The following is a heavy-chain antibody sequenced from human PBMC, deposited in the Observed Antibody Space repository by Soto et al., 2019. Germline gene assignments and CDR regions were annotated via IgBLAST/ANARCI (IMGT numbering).Heavy chain of an antibody. CDR3: ARAVAVAADFDY. J-gene: IGHJ4*02. CDR2: INAGNGNT. Sequence: EPSVKVCCKDSGYTFTGYARQWVRQAPGQRLEWMGWINAGNGNTKYSQKFQGRVTITRDTSASTAYMELSSLRSEDTAVYYCARAVAVAADFDYWGQGTLVTVSS. D-gene: IGHD6-19*01. CDR1: GYTFTGYA. V-gene: IGHV1-3*01.